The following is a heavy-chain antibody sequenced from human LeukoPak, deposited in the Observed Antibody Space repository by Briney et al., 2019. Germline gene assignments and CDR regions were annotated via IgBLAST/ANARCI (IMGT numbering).Heavy chain of an antibody. J-gene: IGHJ4*02. D-gene: IGHD3-3*01. Sequence: GGSLRLSCAASGFTFSRFWMSWVRQAPVKGLEWVANIKQDGSEKYYVDSVKGRFTISRDNTKKSLYLQMNSLRAEDTAVYYCAGGLDFWSPFDYWGQGALVTVSS. CDR1: GFTFSRFW. V-gene: IGHV3-7*04. CDR3: AGGLDFWSPFDY. CDR2: IKQDGSEK.